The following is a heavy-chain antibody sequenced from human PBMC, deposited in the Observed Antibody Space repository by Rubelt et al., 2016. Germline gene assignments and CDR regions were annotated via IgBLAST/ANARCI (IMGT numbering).Heavy chain of an antibody. CDR2: IYHSGST. J-gene: IGHJ3*02. Sequence: WSWVRQPPGKGLEWIGEIYHSGSTNYNPSLKSRVTLSLDKSKNQFSLKLSSVTAADTAVYYCARHPARKIIQTAFDIWGQGTMVTVSS. D-gene: IGHD1-14*01. CDR3: ARHPARKIIQTAFDI. V-gene: IGHV4-4*02.